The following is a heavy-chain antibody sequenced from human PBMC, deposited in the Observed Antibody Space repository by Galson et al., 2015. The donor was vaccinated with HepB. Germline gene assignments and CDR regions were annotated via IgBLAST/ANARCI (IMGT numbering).Heavy chain of an antibody. D-gene: IGHD6-13*01. CDR3: TTDSTSSWYSFYYYYGMDV. Sequence: SLRLSCAASGFTFSNAWMNWVRQAPGKGLEWVGRIKSKTDGGTTDYAAPVKGRFTISRDDSKNTLYLQMNSLKTEDTAAYYCTTDSTSSWYSFYYYYGMDVWGQGTTVTVSS. CDR2: IKSKTDGGTT. J-gene: IGHJ6*02. CDR1: GFTFSNAW. V-gene: IGHV3-15*07.